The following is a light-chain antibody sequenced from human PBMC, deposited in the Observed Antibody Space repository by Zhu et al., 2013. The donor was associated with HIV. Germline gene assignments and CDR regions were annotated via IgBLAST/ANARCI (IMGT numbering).Light chain of an antibody. CDR2: GAS. V-gene: IGKV3-15*01. Sequence: EIVMTQSPGTLSLSPGERATLSCRASQSVSVNLAWFQLKPGQAPKVLIYGASTRATGIPARFSGSGSGTEFTLAISSLQPDDFATYYCQQYNSYALTFGGGTRGGGQ. CDR1: QSVSVN. J-gene: IGKJ4*01. CDR3: QQYNSYALT.